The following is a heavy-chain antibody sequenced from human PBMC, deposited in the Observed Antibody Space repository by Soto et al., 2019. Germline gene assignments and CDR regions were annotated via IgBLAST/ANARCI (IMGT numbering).Heavy chain of an antibody. V-gene: IGHV4-30-2*01. CDR3: ARGTPFGR. D-gene: IGHD3-3*01. Sequence: PSETLSLTCAVSGSSISSGGYSWSWIRQPPGKGLEWIGYIYHSGSTYYNPSLKSRVTISVDRSKNQFSLKLSSVTAADTAVYYCARGTPFGRWGQGTLVTVSS. CDR1: GSSISSGGYS. J-gene: IGHJ4*02. CDR2: IYHSGST.